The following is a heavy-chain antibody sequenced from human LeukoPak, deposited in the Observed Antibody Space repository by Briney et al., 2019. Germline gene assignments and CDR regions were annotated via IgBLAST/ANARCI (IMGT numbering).Heavy chain of an antibody. Sequence: PGGSLRLSCAASGFTVSSNYMSWVRQAPGKGLEWVSVIYSGGSTYYADSVKGRFTISRDNSKNTLYLQMKSLRAEDTAVYYCARSIAAVGPFDYWGQGTLVTVSS. CDR1: GFTVSSNY. D-gene: IGHD6-13*01. J-gene: IGHJ4*02. V-gene: IGHV3-53*01. CDR3: ARSIAAVGPFDY. CDR2: IYSGGST.